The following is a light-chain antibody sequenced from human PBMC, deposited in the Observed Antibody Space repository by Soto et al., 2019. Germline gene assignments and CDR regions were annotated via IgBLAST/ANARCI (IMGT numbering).Light chain of an antibody. CDR1: QSIDSS. Sequence: DIPMTQSPSTLSASIGEGVTISCRASQSIDSSLAWYQQKPGKAPKVVITKASILEGGVPSRFSGSVSGTEFTLTISNLQPEDFATYYCQQYKDYPLTFGGGTKVEIK. CDR3: QQYKDYPLT. J-gene: IGKJ4*01. CDR2: KAS. V-gene: IGKV1-5*03.